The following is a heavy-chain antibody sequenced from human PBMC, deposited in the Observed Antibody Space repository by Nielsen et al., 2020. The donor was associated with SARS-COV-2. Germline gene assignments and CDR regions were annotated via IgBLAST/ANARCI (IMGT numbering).Heavy chain of an antibody. CDR2: ISWNSGSI. D-gene: IGHD6-25*01. CDR3: AKLPAAPDYFDY. J-gene: IGHJ4*02. Sequence: GGSLRLSCAASGFTFDDYAMHWVRQAPGKGLEWVSGISWNSGSIGYADSVKGRFTISRDNAKNSLYLQMNSLRAEDTALYYCAKLPAAPDYFDYWGQGTLVTVSS. V-gene: IGHV3-9*01. CDR1: GFTFDDYA.